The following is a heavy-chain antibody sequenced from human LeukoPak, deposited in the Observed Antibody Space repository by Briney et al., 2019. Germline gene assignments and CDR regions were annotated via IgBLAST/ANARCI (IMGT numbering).Heavy chain of an antibody. CDR1: GFTFSGHW. CDR2: INERGTDS. Sequence: GGSLRLSCTASGFTFSGHWIHWVRQPPGMGLVWVSRINERGTDSMYAESVKGRFTISRDNAKNTVYLQMNSLRAEDTAVYYCARDMGVWIVATMSHFDIWGQGTMVTVSS. D-gene: IGHD5-12*01. CDR3: ARDMGVWIVATMSHFDI. J-gene: IGHJ3*02. V-gene: IGHV3-74*03.